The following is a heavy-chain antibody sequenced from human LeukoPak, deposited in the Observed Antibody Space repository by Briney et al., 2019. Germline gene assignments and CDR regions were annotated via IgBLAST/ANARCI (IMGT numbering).Heavy chain of an antibody. CDR3: AKYSYAPYYYYYMDV. V-gene: IGHV3-11*01. CDR2: ISSSGSTI. Sequence: GGSLRLSCAASGFTFSDYYMSWIRQAPGKGLEWVSYISSSGSTIYYADSVKGRFTISRDNAKNSLYLQTNSLRAEDTAVYYCAKYSYAPYYYYYMDVWGKGTTVTVSS. J-gene: IGHJ6*03. D-gene: IGHD5-18*01. CDR1: GFTFSDYY.